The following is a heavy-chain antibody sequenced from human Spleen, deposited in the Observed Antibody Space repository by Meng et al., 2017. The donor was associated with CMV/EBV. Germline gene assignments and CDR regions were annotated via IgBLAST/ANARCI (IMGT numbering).Heavy chain of an antibody. CDR3: ARGPMVLTRGAVDYGMDV. Sequence: GESLKISCKASGYTFTGYYMHCVRQAPGQGLEWMAWINANSGDTNYARKFQGRVTMTRDTSISTAYMELRSLRSDDTAVYYCARGPMVLTRGAVDYGMDVWGQGTTVTVSS. V-gene: IGHV1-2*02. CDR1: GYTFTGYY. D-gene: IGHD4/OR15-4a*01. CDR2: INANSGDT. J-gene: IGHJ6*02.